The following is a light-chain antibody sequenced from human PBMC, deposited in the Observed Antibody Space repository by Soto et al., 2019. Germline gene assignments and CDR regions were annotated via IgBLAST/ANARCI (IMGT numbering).Light chain of an antibody. CDR2: GAS. CDR1: QSGSGNY. J-gene: IGKJ1*01. CDR3: QQYGSSPPT. Sequence: EIVLTQSPGTLSLSPGERATLSCRASQSGSGNYLAWYQRKPGQAPRHHIYGASSRATDIPNRFGGSGSGTDFALTIYLLEPDDLAVYYCQQYGSSPPTFGQAPKVYIK. V-gene: IGKV3-20*01.